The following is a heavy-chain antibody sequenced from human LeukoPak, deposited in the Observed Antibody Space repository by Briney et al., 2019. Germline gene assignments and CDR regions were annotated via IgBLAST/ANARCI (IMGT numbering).Heavy chain of an antibody. CDR2: ISGSGGST. J-gene: IGHJ6*02. Sequence: GGSLRLSCAASGFTFSSYAMSWVRQAPGKGLEWVSAISGSGGSTYYADSVKGRFTISRDNSKNTLYLQMNSLRAEDTAVYYCARNQQLGGHSYYYYGMDVWGQGTTVTVSS. D-gene: IGHD3-16*01. CDR1: GFTFSSYA. V-gene: IGHV3-23*01. CDR3: ARNQQLGGHSYYYYGMDV.